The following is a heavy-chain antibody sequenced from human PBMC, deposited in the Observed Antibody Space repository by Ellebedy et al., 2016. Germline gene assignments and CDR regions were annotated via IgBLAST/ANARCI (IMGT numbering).Heavy chain of an antibody. Sequence: GGSLRLSCAASGFTVSTNYMKWVRQAPGKGLEWVSAIFSDGNTYYADSVRGRFTISRDNAKNSLYLQMNSLTAEDTAVFYCARDRYCSRTTSCFYFDYWGQGALVTVSS. V-gene: IGHV3-53*01. D-gene: IGHD2-2*01. CDR2: IFSDGNT. CDR1: GFTVSTNY. J-gene: IGHJ4*02. CDR3: ARDRYCSRTTSCFYFDY.